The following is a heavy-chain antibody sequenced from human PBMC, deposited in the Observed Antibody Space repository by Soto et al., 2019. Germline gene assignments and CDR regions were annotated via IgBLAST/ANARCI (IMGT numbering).Heavy chain of an antibody. Sequence: QVQLVQSGAEVKKPGASVKVSCKASGYTFTHYGITWVRQAPGQGLEWTGWINAYVGETKSAQKYQGRITVTMDTSTNTAYLELRSLRSDDTAVYYCERGYGDTLDYWGQGTRVRVSA. CDR3: ERGYGDTLDY. J-gene: IGHJ4*02. D-gene: IGHD1-20*01. CDR2: INAYVGET. V-gene: IGHV1-18*01. CDR1: GYTFTHYG.